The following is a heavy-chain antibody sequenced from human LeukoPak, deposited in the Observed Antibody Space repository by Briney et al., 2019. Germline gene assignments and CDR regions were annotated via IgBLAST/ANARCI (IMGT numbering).Heavy chain of an antibody. J-gene: IGHJ6*02. V-gene: IGHV3-30-3*01. CDR2: ISYDGSNK. D-gene: IGHD5-18*01. Sequence: GGSLRLSCAASGFTFSSYAMHWVRQAPGKGLEWVAVISYDGSNKYYADSVKGRFTISRDNSKNTLYLQMNSLRAEDTAVYYCVREVEDSYGYYYYYGMDVWGQGTTVTVSS. CDR1: GFTFSSYA. CDR3: VREVEDSYGYYYYYGMDV.